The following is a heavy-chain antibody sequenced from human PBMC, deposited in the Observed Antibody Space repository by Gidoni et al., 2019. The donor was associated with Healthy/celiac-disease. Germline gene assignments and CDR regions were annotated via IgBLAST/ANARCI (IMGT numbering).Heavy chain of an antibody. D-gene: IGHD5-18*01. CDR3: ARDYQAMAATHFDY. Sequence: QVQLVESGGGVVQPGRSLRLSCAASGFTFSSYGMHWVRQAPGKGLEWVAVIWYDGSNKYYADSVKGRFTISRDNSKNTLYLQMNSLRAEDTAVYYCARDYQAMAATHFDYWGQGTLVTVSS. CDR2: IWYDGSNK. CDR1: GFTFSSYG. V-gene: IGHV3-33*01. J-gene: IGHJ4*02.